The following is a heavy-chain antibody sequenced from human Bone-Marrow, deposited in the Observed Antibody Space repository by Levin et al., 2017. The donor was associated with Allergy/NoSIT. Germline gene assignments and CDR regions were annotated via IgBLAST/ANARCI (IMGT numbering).Heavy chain of an antibody. J-gene: IGHJ2*01. D-gene: IGHD6-19*01. V-gene: IGHV3-30*18. CDR2: ISYDGSNK. CDR1: GFTFSSYG. Sequence: GGSLRLSCAASGFTFSSYGMHWVRQAPGKGLEWVAVISYDGSNKYYADSVKGRFTISRDNSKNTLYLQMNSLRAEDTAVYYCAKGAKIIPGIAVAGTLGYFDLWGRGTLVTVSS. CDR3: AKGAKIIPGIAVAGTLGYFDL.